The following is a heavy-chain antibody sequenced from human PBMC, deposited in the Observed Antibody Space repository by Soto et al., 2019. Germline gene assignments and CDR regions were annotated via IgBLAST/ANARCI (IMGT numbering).Heavy chain of an antibody. CDR3: AKDHLTTTVTTVGY. CDR2: ISYHGSDK. D-gene: IGHD4-17*01. V-gene: IGHV3-30*18. CDR1: GFTFSNYG. J-gene: IGHJ4*02. Sequence: QVQLVESGGGVVQAGRSVRLSCAASGFTFSNYGMHWVRQAPGKGLEWVAVISYHGSDKYYADSVKGRFTISRDNSKNTLYLQMDSLRAEDTAVYYCAKDHLTTTVTTVGYWAQGTLVTVSS.